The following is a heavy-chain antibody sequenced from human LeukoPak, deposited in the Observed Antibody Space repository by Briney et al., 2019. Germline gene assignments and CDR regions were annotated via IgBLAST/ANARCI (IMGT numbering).Heavy chain of an antibody. D-gene: IGHD5-18*01. V-gene: IGHV3-30-3*01. CDR2: ISYDGSNK. Sequence: GGSLRLSCAASGFTFSSYAMHWVRQAPGKGLEWVAVISYDGSNKYYADSVKGRFTISRDNSKNTLYLQMNSLRAEDTAVYYCARPLAMGSYYFDYWGQGTLVTVSS. J-gene: IGHJ4*02. CDR1: GFTFSSYA. CDR3: ARPLAMGSYYFDY.